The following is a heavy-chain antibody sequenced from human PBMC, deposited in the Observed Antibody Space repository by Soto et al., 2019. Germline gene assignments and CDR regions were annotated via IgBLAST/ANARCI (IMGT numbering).Heavy chain of an antibody. CDR2: MSYDGSNE. CDR1: GFTFSTYG. Sequence: GGSLRLSCAASGFTFSTYGMHWVRQAPGKGLEWVAVMSYDGSNEYYADSVKGRFTISRDNSKNTLYLQMNSLRVEDTALYYCAKKREGDVYQNPDYWGQGTLVTVSS. V-gene: IGHV3-30*18. D-gene: IGHD3-16*01. J-gene: IGHJ4*02. CDR3: AKKREGDVYQNPDY.